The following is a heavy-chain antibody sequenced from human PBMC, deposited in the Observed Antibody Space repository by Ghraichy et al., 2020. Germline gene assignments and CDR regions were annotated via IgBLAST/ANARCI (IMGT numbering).Heavy chain of an antibody. J-gene: IGHJ2*01. CDR1: GFTLSGSA. D-gene: IGHD4-23*01. CDR3: ARPNGGNSPNHWYFDL. Sequence: GGSLRLSCAASGFTLSGSAMHWVRQASGKGLEWVGRIRSKANSYATTYAVSVAGRFTISRDDSKNTAYLQMNSLKTEDTAVYYCARPNGGNSPNHWYFDLWGRGTLITVSS. V-gene: IGHV3-73*01. CDR2: IRSKANSYAT.